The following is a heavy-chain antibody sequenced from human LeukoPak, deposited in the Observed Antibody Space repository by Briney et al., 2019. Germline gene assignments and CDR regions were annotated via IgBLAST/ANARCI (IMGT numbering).Heavy chain of an antibody. Sequence: GGSLRLSCAASGFTFSRYAMAWVRQAPGKGLEWVSALSGSGTSTYYIESVKGRFTISRDNSKNTLYLQMNNLRAEDTAIYYCAKDLSYGLDVWGHGTTVTVSS. CDR3: AKDLSYGLDV. J-gene: IGHJ6*02. V-gene: IGHV3-23*01. CDR2: LSGSGTST. CDR1: GFTFSRYA.